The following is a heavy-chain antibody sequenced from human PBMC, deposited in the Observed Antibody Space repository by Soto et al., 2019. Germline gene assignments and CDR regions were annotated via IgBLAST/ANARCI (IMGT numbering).Heavy chain of an antibody. V-gene: IGHV3-15*01. D-gene: IGHD2-15*01. CDR1: GFIISNAW. CDR2: IKTKAEGETT. J-gene: IGHJ4*02. Sequence: GGSLRHSCAASGFIISNAWMSWVRQAPGKGLEWVDRIKTKAEGETTDYSAPVKGRFTISRDDSKKTLYLQMNSLKTEDTAVYYCITIRWYTYYFDYWGQGA. CDR3: ITIRWYTYYFDY.